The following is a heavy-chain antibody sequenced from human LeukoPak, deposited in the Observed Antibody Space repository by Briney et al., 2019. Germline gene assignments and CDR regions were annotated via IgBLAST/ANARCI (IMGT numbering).Heavy chain of an antibody. V-gene: IGHV3-23*01. CDR1: GFTFSTYA. J-gene: IGHJ4*02. CDR3: AKRPGYYDSSGYYFDY. D-gene: IGHD3-22*01. CDR2: ISGSGGST. Sequence: GGSLRLSCAASGFTFSTYAMSWVRQAPGKGLEWVSLISGSGGSTYYADSVKGRFTISRDNSKNTLYLQMNSLRAEDTAVYYCAKRPGYYDSSGYYFDYWGQGTLVTVSS.